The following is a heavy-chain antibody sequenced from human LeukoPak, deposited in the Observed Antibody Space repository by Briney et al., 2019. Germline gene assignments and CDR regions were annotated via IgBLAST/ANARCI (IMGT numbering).Heavy chain of an antibody. CDR2: IYPGDSDT. Sequence: GESLKISSKGSGYSFISYWIGWVRQMPGKGLEWMGVIYPGDSDTRYRPSFQGQVTISADKSISTAYLQWSSLKASDTAMYYCARRDTHSGFDIWGEGTLASVSS. CDR3: ARRDTHSGFDI. D-gene: IGHD1-26*01. J-gene: IGHJ3*02. V-gene: IGHV5-51*01. CDR1: GYSFISYW.